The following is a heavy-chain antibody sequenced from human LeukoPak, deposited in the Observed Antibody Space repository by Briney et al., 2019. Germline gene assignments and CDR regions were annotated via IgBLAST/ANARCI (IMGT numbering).Heavy chain of an antibody. V-gene: IGHV3-7*03. Sequence: GGSLRLSCAASGFTFSSSWMTWVRQAPGKGLEWVANIRQDGNEKYYVDSVEGRFTISRDNAKNSLYLQMDSLRAEDTAVHYCARDLPHWGQGTLVTVSS. J-gene: IGHJ4*02. CDR3: ARDLPH. CDR1: GFTFSSSW. CDR2: IRQDGNEK.